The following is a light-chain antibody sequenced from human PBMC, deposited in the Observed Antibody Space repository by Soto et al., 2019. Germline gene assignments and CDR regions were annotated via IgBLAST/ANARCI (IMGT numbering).Light chain of an antibody. Sequence: QSALTQPPSASGSPGQSVAISCTGTSSDVGGYNYVSWYQQHPGKAPKLMIYEVNKRPSGVPDRFSGSKSGNTASLTASGLQAGDEADYYCSSYAGSSNVFGTGTKLTVL. CDR1: SSDVGGYNY. CDR2: EVN. J-gene: IGLJ1*01. CDR3: SSYAGSSNV. V-gene: IGLV2-8*01.